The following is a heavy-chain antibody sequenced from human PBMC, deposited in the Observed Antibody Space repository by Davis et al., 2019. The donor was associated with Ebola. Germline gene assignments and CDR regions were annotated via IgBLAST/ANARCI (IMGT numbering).Heavy chain of an antibody. Sequence: AASVKVSCKASGYTFTSYYVHWVRQAPGQGLEWMGVINPSGGNTNYAQKFQGRVTITADKSTSTAYMELSSLRSEDTAVYYCARDDFWSGSHWFDPWGQGTLVTVSS. CDR3: ARDDFWSGSHWFDP. D-gene: IGHD3-3*01. CDR2: INPSGGNT. CDR1: GYTFTSYY. V-gene: IGHV1-46*01. J-gene: IGHJ5*02.